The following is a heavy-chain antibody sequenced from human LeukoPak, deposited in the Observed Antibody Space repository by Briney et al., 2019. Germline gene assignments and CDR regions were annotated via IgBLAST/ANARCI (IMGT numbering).Heavy chain of an antibody. CDR1: GASVSSYY. Sequence: SETLSLTCTVSGASVSSYYWTWIRQPPGKGLEWIGHIYTSGSTNYNPSLKTRVTMSIDTSRNQFSLKLSSVTAADTAVYYCARHAWRCPFEYWGQGTLVTVSS. V-gene: IGHV4-4*09. J-gene: IGHJ4*02. CDR3: ARHAWRCPFEY. CDR2: IYTSGST. D-gene: IGHD2-2*01.